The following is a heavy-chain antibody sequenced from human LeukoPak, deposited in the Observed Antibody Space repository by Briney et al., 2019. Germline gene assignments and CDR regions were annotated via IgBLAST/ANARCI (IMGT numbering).Heavy chain of an antibody. CDR2: IIPYNGNT. J-gene: IGHJ4*02. D-gene: IGHD1-14*01. V-gene: IGHV1-18*01. CDR3: ARGGTTSWVGSFDH. Sequence: ASVKVSCKASDYTFTSYGISWVRQAPGQGLEWMGWIIPYNGNTNYAQNPQARVSMTTDTSTTTAYMVLTSLTSDDTAVYYCARGGTTSWVGSFDHWGQGTLVTVSS. CDR1: DYTFTSYG.